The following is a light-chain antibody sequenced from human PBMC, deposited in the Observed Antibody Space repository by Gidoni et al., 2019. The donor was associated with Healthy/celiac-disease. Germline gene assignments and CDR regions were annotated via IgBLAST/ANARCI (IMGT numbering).Light chain of an antibody. CDR1: QSISSY. CDR2: AAS. J-gene: IGKJ1*01. CDR3: QQSYSTPGT. V-gene: IGKV1-39*01. Sequence: DIQVTKSPSSLSASAGDRGTITCRASQSISSYLNGYQQKPGKAPKLLIYAASSLQSGVPSRFSGSGSGTDFTLTISSLQPEDFATYYCQQSYSTPGTFGQGTKVEIK.